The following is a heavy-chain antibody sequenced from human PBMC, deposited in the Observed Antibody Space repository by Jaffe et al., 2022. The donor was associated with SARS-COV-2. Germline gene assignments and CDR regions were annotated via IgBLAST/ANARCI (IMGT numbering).Heavy chain of an antibody. Sequence: QLQLQESGPGLVKPSETLSLTCTVSGGSISSSSYYWGWIRQPPGKGLEWIGSIYYSGSTYYNPSLKSRVTISVDTSKNQFSLKLSSVTAADTAVYYCARSIGEGTVTTGYWYFDLWGRGTLVTVSS. CDR3: ARSIGEGTVTTGYWYFDL. J-gene: IGHJ2*01. CDR1: GGSISSSSYY. D-gene: IGHD4-17*01. V-gene: IGHV4-39*01. CDR2: IYYSGST.